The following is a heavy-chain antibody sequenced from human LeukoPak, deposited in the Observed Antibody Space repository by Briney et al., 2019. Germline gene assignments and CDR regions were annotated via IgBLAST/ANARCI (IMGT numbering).Heavy chain of an antibody. Sequence: ASVKVSCKASGGTFSSYAISWVRQAPGQGLEWMGGIIPIFGTANYAQKFQGRVTITADESTSAAYMELSSLRSEDTVVYYCAREDRDIVATITGPEHYYYYGMDVWGQGTTVTVSS. J-gene: IGHJ6*02. CDR1: GGTFSSYA. CDR2: IIPIFGTA. CDR3: AREDRDIVATITGPEHYYYYGMDV. D-gene: IGHD5-12*01. V-gene: IGHV1-69*13.